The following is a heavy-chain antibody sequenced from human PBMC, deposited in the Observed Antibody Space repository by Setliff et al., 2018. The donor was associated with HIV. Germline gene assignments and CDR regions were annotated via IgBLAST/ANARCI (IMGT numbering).Heavy chain of an antibody. CDR2: ISGSAGST. J-gene: IGHJ4*01. CDR3: VTDRGIRGQQSFI. Sequence: GGSLRLSCAASGFTFSSYAMSWVRQAPGKGLDWVSAISGSAGSTYYADSVKGRFTISRDNSKSTLYLQMNSLRAEDTAVYYCVTDRGIRGQQSFIWGHGTLVTVSS. CDR1: GFTFSSYA. V-gene: IGHV3-23*01. D-gene: IGHD3-10*01.